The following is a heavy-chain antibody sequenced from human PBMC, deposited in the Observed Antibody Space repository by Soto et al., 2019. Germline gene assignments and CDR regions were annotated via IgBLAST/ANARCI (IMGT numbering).Heavy chain of an antibody. J-gene: IGHJ5*02. D-gene: IGHD4-17*01. CDR1: GYNFANFA. CDR2: INAGNGNT. Sequence: ASVKVSCKASGYNFANFAIHWVRQAPGQRLEWMGWINAGNGNTKYSQKFQGRVTITRDTSASTAYMELSTLRSEDTAVYYCARVGTTVVSLNWFDPWGQGTLVTVSS. V-gene: IGHV1-3*01. CDR3: ARVGTTVVSLNWFDP.